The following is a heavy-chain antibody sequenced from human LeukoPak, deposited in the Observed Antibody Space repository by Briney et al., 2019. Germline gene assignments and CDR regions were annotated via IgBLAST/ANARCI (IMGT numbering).Heavy chain of an antibody. Sequence: GGSLRLSCAASGFTFSSYRMNWVRQAPGKGLEWVSSISSSSSYIYYADSVKGRFTISRDNAKNSLYLQMNSLRAEDTAVYYCARVGLVDCGGDCGHFDYWGQGTLVTVSS. CDR3: ARVGLVDCGGDCGHFDY. J-gene: IGHJ4*02. CDR2: ISSSSSYI. D-gene: IGHD2-21*02. CDR1: GFTFSSYR. V-gene: IGHV3-21*01.